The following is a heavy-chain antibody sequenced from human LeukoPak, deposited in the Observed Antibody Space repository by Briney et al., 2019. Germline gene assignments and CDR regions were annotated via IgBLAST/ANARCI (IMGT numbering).Heavy chain of an antibody. J-gene: IGHJ4*02. V-gene: IGHV1-2*06. CDR3: ARDRAVAADY. D-gene: IGHD6-19*01. Sequence: ASVKVSCKTSGYTFIDLYMHWVRQAPGHGLEWLGRINPKTGDTIYAQRFRGRVTMTGDTSISTAYMELSRLGFDDTAVYYCARDRAVAADYWGQGTLVTVSS. CDR1: GYTFIDLY. CDR2: INPKTGDT.